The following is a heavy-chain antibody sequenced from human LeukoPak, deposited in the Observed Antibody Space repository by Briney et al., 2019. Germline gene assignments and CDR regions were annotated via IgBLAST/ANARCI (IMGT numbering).Heavy chain of an antibody. V-gene: IGHV4-59*08. CDR3: GGSVDPLYGNPYFDS. D-gene: IGHD4-11*01. CDR1: GGSISSYY. J-gene: IGHJ4*02. CDR2: IYYSGST. Sequence: SETLSLTRTVSGGSISSYYWSWIRQPPGKGLEWIGYIYYSGSTNYNPSLKSRVTISVDTSKNQFSLKLSSVTAADTAVYYCGGSVDPLYGNPYFDSGGKEPLAPVST.